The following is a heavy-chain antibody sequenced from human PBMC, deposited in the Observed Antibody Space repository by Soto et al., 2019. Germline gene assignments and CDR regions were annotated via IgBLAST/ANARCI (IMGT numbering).Heavy chain of an antibody. CDR1: GGSISSSTYY. D-gene: IGHD6-13*01. J-gene: IGHJ5*02. Sequence: SETLSLTCTVSGGSISSSTYYWGWMRQPPGKGLEWIASFFIGGNTYYNPSLTSRVAMSVDKSKNQFSLKLISVTAADTAVYYCARTEVPESSSWHPCDPWGQGTLVNVSS. V-gene: IGHV4-39*07. CDR3: ARTEVPESSSWHPCDP. CDR2: FFIGGNT.